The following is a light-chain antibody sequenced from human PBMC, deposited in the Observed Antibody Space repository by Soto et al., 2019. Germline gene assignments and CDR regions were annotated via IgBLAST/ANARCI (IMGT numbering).Light chain of an antibody. Sequence: QSVLTQPPSASGTPGQRVTISCSGSRSNIGDNTVNWYQQLPGTAPKLLMYGSDQRPSGVPDRFSGSKSGTSASLAVSGLQSEDEADYYCAAWDDSLKGPVFGGGTKVTVL. J-gene: IGLJ2*01. CDR3: AAWDDSLKGPV. V-gene: IGLV1-44*01. CDR1: RSNIGDNT. CDR2: GSD.